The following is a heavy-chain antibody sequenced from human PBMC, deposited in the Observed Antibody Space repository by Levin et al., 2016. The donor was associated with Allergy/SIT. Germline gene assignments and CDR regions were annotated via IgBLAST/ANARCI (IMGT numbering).Heavy chain of an antibody. V-gene: IGHV3-23*01. CDR1: GFTFSSYA. J-gene: IGHJ4*02. CDR2: ISGSGGTI. CDR3: AKPSYDNVWGSHDC. Sequence: GESLKISCAASGFTFSSYAMSWVRQTPGKGLEWVSAISGSGGTIYYADSVKGRFTISRDNSKNTLYLQMNSLRAEDTAVYYCAKPSYDNVWGSHDCWGQGTLVTVSS. D-gene: IGHD3-16*01.